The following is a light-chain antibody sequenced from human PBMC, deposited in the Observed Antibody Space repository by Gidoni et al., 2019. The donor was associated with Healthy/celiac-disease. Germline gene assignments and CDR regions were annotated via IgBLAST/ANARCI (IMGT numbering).Light chain of an antibody. CDR2: GAS. CDR1: QSVSSSY. V-gene: IGKV3-20*01. CDR3: QQYCSSLT. J-gene: IGKJ4*01. Sequence: EIVLTQSPGTLSLSPGERATLSCRASQSVSSSYLAWYQQKPGQAPRLLIYGASIRATGLPDRFSGSGSGTDFTLTISRLEPEDFSVYYCQQYCSSLTFGGGTKVEIK.